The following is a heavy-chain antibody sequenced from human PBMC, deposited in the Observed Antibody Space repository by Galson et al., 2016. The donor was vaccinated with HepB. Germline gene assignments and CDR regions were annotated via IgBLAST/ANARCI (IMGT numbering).Heavy chain of an antibody. D-gene: IGHD3-10*01. CDR3: ARCLRGRGGPEGLLAP. V-gene: IGHV4-34*01. CDR2: INHRGST. J-gene: IGHJ3*01. Sequence: TLSLTCGVFGGSLSDNYWSWIRQPPGKELAWIAEINHRGSTNYNPSLKRRVTIVVDTAKNQVSLKLRSVTAADTAVYDCARCLRGRGGPEGLLAPWGQGTMVTVSS. CDR1: GGSLSDNY.